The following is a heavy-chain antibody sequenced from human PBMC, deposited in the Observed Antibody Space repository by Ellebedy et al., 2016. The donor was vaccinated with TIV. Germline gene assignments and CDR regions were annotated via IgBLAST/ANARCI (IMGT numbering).Heavy chain of an antibody. CDR2: IYSRGNT. Sequence: MPSETLSLTCTVSGGSISSYYWSWIRQPAGKGLEWIGRIYSRGNTHYNPPLKSRVTMSVDTPKNQFSLKLTSVTAADTAVYYCAREAEAGIWYDYWGQGTLVTVSS. V-gene: IGHV4-4*07. D-gene: IGHD6-19*01. CDR1: GGSISSYY. CDR3: AREAEAGIWYDY. J-gene: IGHJ4*02.